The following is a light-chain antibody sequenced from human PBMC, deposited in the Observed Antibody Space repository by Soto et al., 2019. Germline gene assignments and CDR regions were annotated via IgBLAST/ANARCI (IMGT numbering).Light chain of an antibody. V-gene: IGLV2-11*01. CDR1: SSDVGAYNY. Sequence: QSALTQPRSVSGSPGQSVTISCTGTSSDVGAYNYVSWYQQHPGKAPKVIIYDVSTRPSGVPDRFSGSKSGNTASLTISGLQAEDEADYHCRSYAGSYIRVFGGGTKHTVL. CDR3: RSYAGSYIRV. CDR2: DVS. J-gene: IGLJ3*02.